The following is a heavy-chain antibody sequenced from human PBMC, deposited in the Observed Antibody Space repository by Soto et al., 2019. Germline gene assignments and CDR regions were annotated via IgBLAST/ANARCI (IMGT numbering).Heavy chain of an antibody. Sequence: QVQLVQSGAEVRNPGPSLKVSCRTSGYTSTHSNIHWVRQAPGQGLEWLGIINPARGSTNYAQDFQGRVTLTMDTCTTTVYMELSGLRAEDTAIFFCARDLAAGDHWGQGTLVTVSS. CDR3: ARDLAAGDH. J-gene: IGHJ4*02. CDR2: INPARGST. D-gene: IGHD6-13*01. CDR1: GYTSTHSN. V-gene: IGHV1-46*01.